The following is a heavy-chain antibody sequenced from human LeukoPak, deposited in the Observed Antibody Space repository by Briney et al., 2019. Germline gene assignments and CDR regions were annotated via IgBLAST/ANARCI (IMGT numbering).Heavy chain of an antibody. CDR3: ARAVRYFDF. D-gene: IGHD3-9*01. Sequence: GGSLRLSCAASGFTFSSYAMSWVRQAPGKGLEWVSVIYSGGSTYYADSVKGRFTISRDNSKNTLYLQMNSLRAEDTAVYYCARAVRYFDFWGQGTLVTVSS. V-gene: IGHV3-53*01. CDR1: GFTFSSYA. J-gene: IGHJ4*02. CDR2: IYSGGST.